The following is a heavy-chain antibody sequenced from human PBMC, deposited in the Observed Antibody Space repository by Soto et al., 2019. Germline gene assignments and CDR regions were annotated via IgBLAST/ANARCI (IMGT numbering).Heavy chain of an antibody. D-gene: IGHD4-17*01. CDR2: ISYDGTNR. Sequence: GGSLRISCAASGLTFSNYAMHWVRQAPGKGLEWVAFISYDGTNRCYPDSVKGRFTISRDNSKNTLYLQMNSLKIEDTAVYFCVRVSSSTVTTGGGGSAKDYWGQGTLVTVSS. CDR1: GLTFSNYA. CDR3: VRVSSSTVTTGGGGSAKDY. J-gene: IGHJ4*02. V-gene: IGHV3-30-3*01.